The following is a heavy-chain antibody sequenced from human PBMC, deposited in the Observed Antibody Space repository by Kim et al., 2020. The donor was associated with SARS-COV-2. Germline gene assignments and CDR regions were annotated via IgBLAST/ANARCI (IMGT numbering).Heavy chain of an antibody. Sequence: AVSVKSRITINPDTSKKQFSLQLNSVTPEDTAVYYCARGIAVAGMYYFDYWGQGTLVTVSS. V-gene: IGHV6-1*01. D-gene: IGHD6-19*01. J-gene: IGHJ4*02. CDR3: ARGIAVAGMYYFDY.